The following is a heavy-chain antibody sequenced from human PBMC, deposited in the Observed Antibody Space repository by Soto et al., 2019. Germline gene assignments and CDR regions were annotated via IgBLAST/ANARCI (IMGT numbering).Heavy chain of an antibody. CDR3: ARETLSFGSALDV. V-gene: IGHV3-43*01. D-gene: IGHD3-3*01. CDR1: GFTFDDYA. J-gene: IGHJ6*02. CDR2: ITWNGGNT. Sequence: GGSLRLSCAASGFTFDDYAIHWVRQAPGKGLEWVSLITWNGGNTYYADSVKGRFTISRDGTTESVSLQMTSLKREDTGLYYCARETLSFGSALDVWGQGTMVTVSS.